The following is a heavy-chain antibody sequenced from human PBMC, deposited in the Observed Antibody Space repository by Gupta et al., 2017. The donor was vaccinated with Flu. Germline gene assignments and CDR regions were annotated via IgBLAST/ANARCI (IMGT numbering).Heavy chain of an antibody. CDR3: AKDLGYSSSWYAGQYYYYYGMDV. J-gene: IGHJ6*02. CDR2: ISYDGSNK. CDR1: GFTFSSYG. D-gene: IGHD6-13*01. V-gene: IGHV3-30*18. Sequence: QVQLVESGGGVVQPGRSLRLSCAASGFTFSSYGMHWVRQAPGKGLEWVAVISYDGSNKYYADSVKGRFTISRDNSKNTLYLQMNSLRAEDTAVYYCAKDLGYSSSWYAGQYYYYYGMDVWGQGTTVTVSS.